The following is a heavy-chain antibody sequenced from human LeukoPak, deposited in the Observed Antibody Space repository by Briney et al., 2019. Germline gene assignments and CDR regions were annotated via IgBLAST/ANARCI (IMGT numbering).Heavy chain of an antibody. V-gene: IGHV2-70*11. Sequence: SGPALVKPTQTLTLTCTFSGFSLSTSGMCVSWIRQPPGKALEWLARIDWDDDKYYSTSLKTRLTISKDTSKNQVVLTMTNVDPVDTATYYCARQPTYYYGSGSHNSFDCWGQGTPVTVSS. CDR3: ARQPTYYYGSGSHNSFDC. J-gene: IGHJ4*02. CDR1: GFSLSTSGMC. D-gene: IGHD3-10*01. CDR2: IDWDDDK.